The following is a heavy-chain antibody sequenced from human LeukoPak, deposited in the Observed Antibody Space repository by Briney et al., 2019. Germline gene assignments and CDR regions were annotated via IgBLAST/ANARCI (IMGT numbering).Heavy chain of an antibody. D-gene: IGHD1-26*01. V-gene: IGHV3-21*01. CDR2: ISTSSYYI. CDR1: GFTLRSYG. J-gene: IGHJ4*02. CDR3: ARDASGSSTGLIDS. Sequence: GGSLRLSCAASGFTLRSYGMNWVRHAPGKGLEWVSYISTSSYYIYYADSVKGRFTISRDDAKNSLYLQMHSLRTEDTAVYYCARDASGSSTGLIDSWGQGTLVTVSS.